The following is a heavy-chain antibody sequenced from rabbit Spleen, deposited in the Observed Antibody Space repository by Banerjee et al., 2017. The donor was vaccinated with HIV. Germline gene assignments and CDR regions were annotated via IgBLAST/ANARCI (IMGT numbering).Heavy chain of an antibody. CDR1: GFSFSSSYW. CDR2: INASTGKP. D-gene: IGHD2-1*01. V-gene: IGHV1S45*01. Sequence: QEQLEESGGGLVKPGASLTLTCTASGFSFSSSYWMCWVRQAPGKGLQWIACINASTGKPVYATWASGRFTISRTSSTTATLRMTSLTAADRATYFCARDLVGVIGWNFYLWGPGTLVTVS. J-gene: IGHJ4*01. CDR3: ARDLVGVIGWNFYL.